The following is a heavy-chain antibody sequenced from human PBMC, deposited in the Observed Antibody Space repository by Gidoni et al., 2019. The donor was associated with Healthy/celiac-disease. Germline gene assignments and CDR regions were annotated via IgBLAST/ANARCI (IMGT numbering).Heavy chain of an antibody. CDR3: ARDFPSGWLRWFDP. CDR1: GGSFSGYY. J-gene: IGHJ5*02. Sequence: QVQLQQWGAGLLKPSETLSLTCAVYGGSFSGYYWSWIRQPPGKGLEWIGEINHSGSTNYNPSLKSRVTISVDTSKNQFSLKLSSVTAADTAVYYCARDFPSGWLRWFDPWGQGTLVTVSS. CDR2: INHSGST. V-gene: IGHV4-34*01. D-gene: IGHD5-12*01.